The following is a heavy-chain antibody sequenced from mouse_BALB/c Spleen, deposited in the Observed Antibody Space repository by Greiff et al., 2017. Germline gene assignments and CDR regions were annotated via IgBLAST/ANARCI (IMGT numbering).Heavy chain of an antibody. Sequence: EVMLVESGGDLVKPGGSLKLSCAASGFTFSSYGMSWVRQTPDKRLEWVATISSGGSYTYYPDSVKGRFTISRDNAKNTLYLQMSSLKYEDTAMYYCARRALFDYWGQGTTLTVSS. CDR3: ARRALFDY. V-gene: IGHV5-6*02. CDR1: GFTFSSYG. CDR2: ISSGGSYT. J-gene: IGHJ2*01.